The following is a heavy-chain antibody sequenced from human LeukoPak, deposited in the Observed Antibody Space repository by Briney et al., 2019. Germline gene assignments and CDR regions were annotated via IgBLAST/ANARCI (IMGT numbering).Heavy chain of an antibody. CDR2: IHNSGTT. CDR1: GGSISRSSYF. V-gene: IGHV4-39*07. J-gene: IGHJ4*02. D-gene: IGHD3-10*01. CDR3: ARRYYYNLGSFPFDF. Sequence: PSETLSLTCTVSGGSISRSSYFWSWIRQSSGKGLEWIGEIHNSGTTNYNPSLNSRVTISEDTSKNQFYLNLSSVTAADTAVYYCARRYYYNLGSFPFDFWGQGTLVTVSS.